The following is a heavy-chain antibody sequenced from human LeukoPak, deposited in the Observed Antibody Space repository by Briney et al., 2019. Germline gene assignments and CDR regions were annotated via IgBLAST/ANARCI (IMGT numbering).Heavy chain of an antibody. Sequence: GGSLRLSCAASGFTFSSYSMSWVRQAPGKGLEWVSYISSSSSTIYYADSMKGRFTIPRDNVKNSVHLQMNSLRDDDTAVYYCARGSTQLVPDYFDYWGQGTLVTVSS. V-gene: IGHV3-48*02. J-gene: IGHJ4*02. CDR1: GFTFSSYS. CDR3: ARGSTQLVPDYFDY. D-gene: IGHD6-13*01. CDR2: ISSSSSTI.